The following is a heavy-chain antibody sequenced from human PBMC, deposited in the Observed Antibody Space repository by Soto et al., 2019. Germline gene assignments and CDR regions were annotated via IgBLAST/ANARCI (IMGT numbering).Heavy chain of an antibody. V-gene: IGHV4-30-2*01. CDR1: GGSISSGGYS. Sequence: SETLSLTCAVSGGSISSGGYSWSWIRQPPGKGLEWIGYIYHSGSTYYNPSLKSRVTISVDRSNTQFSLTLSSVTAADTAVYYCASSRYSSSWLLVYWGQGTLVTVSS. D-gene: IGHD6-13*01. CDR2: IYHSGST. CDR3: ASSRYSSSWLLVY. J-gene: IGHJ4*02.